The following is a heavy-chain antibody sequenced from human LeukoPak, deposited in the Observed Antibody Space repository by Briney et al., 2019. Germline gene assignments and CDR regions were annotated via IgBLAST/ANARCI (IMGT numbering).Heavy chain of an antibody. D-gene: IGHD5-18*01. CDR3: ARVVTAMVYFYYYYYMDV. CDR2: IYYSGST. V-gene: IGHV4-39*07. CDR1: GGSISSSSYY. Sequence: SETLSLTCTVSGGSISSSSYYWGWIRQPPGKGLEWIGSIYYSGSTYYNPSLKSRVTISVDTSKNQFSLKLSSATAADTAVYYCARVVTAMVYFYYYYYMDVWGKGTTVTVSS. J-gene: IGHJ6*03.